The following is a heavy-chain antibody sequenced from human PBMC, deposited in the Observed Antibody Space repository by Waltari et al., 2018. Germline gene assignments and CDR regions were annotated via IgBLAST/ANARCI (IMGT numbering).Heavy chain of an antibody. CDR2: IKQDGSEK. J-gene: IGHJ4*02. CDR1: DFTFSNYW. V-gene: IGHV3-7*01. Sequence: EVQLVESGGGLVQPGGSLRLSCAASDFTFSNYWMSWVRQAPGKGLEWVANIKQDGSEKLYVDSVKGRFTISRDNAKNSVYRQMNSLRAEDTAVYYCARDLPSGAPGFDYWGQGTLVSVSS. D-gene: IGHD3-10*01. CDR3: ARDLPSGAPGFDY.